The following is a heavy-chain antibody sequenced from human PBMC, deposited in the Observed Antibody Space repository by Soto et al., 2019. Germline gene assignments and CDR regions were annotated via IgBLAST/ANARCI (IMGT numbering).Heavy chain of an antibody. Sequence: TLSLTCTVSGGSISSGGYYWSWIRQHPGKGLEWIGYIYHSGSTYYNPSLKSRVTISVDTSKNQFSLKLSSVTAADTAVYYCARDRGEVLLETWGQGTLVTVSS. J-gene: IGHJ5*02. CDR2: IYHSGST. V-gene: IGHV4-31*03. D-gene: IGHD3-16*01. CDR1: GGSISSGGYY. CDR3: ARDRGEVLLET.